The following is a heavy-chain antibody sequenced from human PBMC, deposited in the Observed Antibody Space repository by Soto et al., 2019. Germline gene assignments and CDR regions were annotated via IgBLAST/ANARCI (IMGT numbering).Heavy chain of an antibody. CDR3: AREDDCSCGGCYFYFDC. CDR2: VSPILGTA. CDR1: RVTFSCYA. D-gene: IGHD2-15*01. V-gene: IGHV1-69*13. J-gene: IGHJ4*02. Sequence: SVKACCKASRVTFSCYALRWLCHSLAQGLKWMGGVSPILGTANCEQKFQSRVTITADDSPSTDYMELCSLRTEYTVVYHCAREDDCSCGGCYFYFDCWGQGTMVTV.